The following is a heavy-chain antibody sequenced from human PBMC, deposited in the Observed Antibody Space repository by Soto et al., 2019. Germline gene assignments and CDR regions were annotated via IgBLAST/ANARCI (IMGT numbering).Heavy chain of an antibody. J-gene: IGHJ6*02. CDR2: INPRRGDT. CDR1: GYPFTTYF. CDR3: ARGGREVVGATPNFYGLDV. V-gene: IGHV1-46*01. Sequence: QVQLVQSGAEVKKPGASVKLSCRPSGYPFTTYFLHWVRQAPGQGLEWMGIINPRRGDTDYTQTCQGRVNMTRDTSTAAVYMDLSSLRSEDTAVYYCARGGREVVGATPNFYGLDVWGQGTTVTVSS. D-gene: IGHD2-15*01.